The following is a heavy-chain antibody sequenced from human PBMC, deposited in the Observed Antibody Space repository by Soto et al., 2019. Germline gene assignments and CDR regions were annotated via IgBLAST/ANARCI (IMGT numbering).Heavy chain of an antibody. V-gene: IGHV1-18*01. D-gene: IGHD2-15*01. CDR3: AKDTATVFGIIVVVVALMYF. CDR1: GYTFTSYG. J-gene: IGHJ6*02. CDR2: ISAYNGNT. Sequence: ASVKLSCKASGYTFTSYGISWVRQAPGQGLEWMGWISAYNGNTNYAQKLQGRVTMTTDTSTSTAYMELRSLRSDDTAVYYCAKDTATVFGIIVVVVALMYFCGQGTSVIVSS.